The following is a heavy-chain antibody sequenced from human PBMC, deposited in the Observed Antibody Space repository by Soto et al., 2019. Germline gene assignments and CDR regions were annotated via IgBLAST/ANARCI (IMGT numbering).Heavy chain of an antibody. J-gene: IGHJ5*02. CDR2: INPHGGST. V-gene: IGHV1-46*01. CDR1: RDSVTRNY. CDR3: ARSSGGNFGIIIEGTNLFAP. Sequence: ASFQVSCQSPRDSVTRNYIHWVRQADGQGLEWMGVINPHGGSTAYAQKFKGRVTLTRDTSASTVYMEVSSLTSEDTAMYYCARSSGGNFGIIIEGTNLFAPWGQGTPVTDSS. D-gene: IGHD1-26*01.